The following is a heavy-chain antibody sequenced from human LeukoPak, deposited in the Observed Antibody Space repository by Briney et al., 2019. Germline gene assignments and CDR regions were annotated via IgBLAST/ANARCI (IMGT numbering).Heavy chain of an antibody. CDR2: ISYDGSNK. CDR1: GFTFSSYG. Sequence: GESLRLSCAASGFTFSSYGMHWVRQAPGKGLEWVAVISYDGSNKYYADSVKGRFTISRDNSKNTLYLQMNSLRAEDTAVYYCATVGVVVPAAMAYWGQGTLVTVSS. CDR3: ATVGVVVPAAMAY. D-gene: IGHD2-2*01. J-gene: IGHJ4*02. V-gene: IGHV3-30*03.